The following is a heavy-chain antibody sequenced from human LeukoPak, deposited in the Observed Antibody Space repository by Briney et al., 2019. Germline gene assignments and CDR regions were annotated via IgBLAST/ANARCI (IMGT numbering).Heavy chain of an antibody. CDR3: ARDPNYYDSSGFPSHWYFDL. J-gene: IGHJ2*01. D-gene: IGHD3-22*01. Sequence: GGSLRLSCAASGFTFSDYYMSWIRQAPGKGLEWVSYTSSSGSTIYYADSVKGRFTISRDNAKDSLYLQMNSLRAEDTAVYYCARDPNYYDSSGFPSHWYFDLWGRGTLVTVSS. V-gene: IGHV3-11*01. CDR2: TSSSGSTI. CDR1: GFTFSDYY.